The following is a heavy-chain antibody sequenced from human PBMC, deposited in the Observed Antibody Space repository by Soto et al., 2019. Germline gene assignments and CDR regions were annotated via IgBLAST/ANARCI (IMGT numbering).Heavy chain of an antibody. CDR2: INANSGGT. J-gene: IGHJ4*02. V-gene: IGHV1-2*04. CDR3: AAFHYYGSGSYPYFDY. CDR1: GYTFTGYY. D-gene: IGHD3-10*01. Sequence: ASVKVSCKASGYTFTGYYMHWVRQAPGQGLEWMGWINANSGGTNYAQKFQGWVTMTTDTSTSTACMELSSLRSDDTAVYYCAAFHYYGSGSYPYFDYWGQGTLVTVSS.